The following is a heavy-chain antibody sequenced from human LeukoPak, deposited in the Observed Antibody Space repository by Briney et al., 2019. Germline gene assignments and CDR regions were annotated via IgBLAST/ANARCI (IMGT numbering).Heavy chain of an antibody. Sequence: PGGSLRLSCAASGFTFSDYAMSWVRQAPGKGLEWVSLISSNGGNTYYADSVKGRFTVSRDNSKNTQYLQMSSLRAEDTAVYYCARYAGFVIKNWYLDLWGRGTLVTVSS. CDR1: GFTFSDYA. CDR2: ISSNGGNT. J-gene: IGHJ2*01. D-gene: IGHD5-18*01. V-gene: IGHV3-23*01. CDR3: ARYAGFVIKNWYLDL.